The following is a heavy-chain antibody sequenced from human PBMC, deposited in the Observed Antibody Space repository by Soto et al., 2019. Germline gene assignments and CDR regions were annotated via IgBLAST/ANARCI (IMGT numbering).Heavy chain of an antibody. CDR2: NNHSGST. CDR1: GGSFRGYY. CDR3: ARGLSDIVVVPAASDYYYYGMDV. J-gene: IGHJ6*02. Sequence: SETLSLTCAVYGGSFRGYYLGWIRPPPGKGLEWIGENNHSGSTNYNPSLKSRVTISVDTSKNQFSLKLSSVTAADTAVYYCARGLSDIVVVPAASDYYYYGMDVWGQGTTVTVSS. D-gene: IGHD2-2*01. V-gene: IGHV4-34*01.